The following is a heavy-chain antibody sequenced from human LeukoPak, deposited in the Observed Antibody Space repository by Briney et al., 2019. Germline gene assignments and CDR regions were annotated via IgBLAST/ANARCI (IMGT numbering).Heavy chain of an antibody. Sequence: GAPVKVSCKASGYTFTGYFMHWVRQAPGQGLEWMGRIIPNSGGSNFAQNFQGRVTMTRDTSISTTYMELSSLRSDDTAVYYCARGSYSGYDIDYWGQGTLVTVSS. CDR1: GYTFTGYF. V-gene: IGHV1-2*06. D-gene: IGHD5-12*01. J-gene: IGHJ4*02. CDR2: IIPNSGGS. CDR3: ARGSYSGYDIDY.